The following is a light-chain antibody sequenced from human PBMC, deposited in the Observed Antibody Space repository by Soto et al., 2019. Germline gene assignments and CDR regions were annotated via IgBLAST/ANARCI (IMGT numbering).Light chain of an antibody. CDR2: GAS. CDR1: QSVTTE. J-gene: IGKJ1*01. V-gene: IGKV3-20*01. Sequence: IVLTQSPGTLSLSPGETATLSCRAGQSVTTELACYQQKPGQAPRLIIHGASSRATGIPDRISGSGSGTDFTLTISTLEPEDFAVYSCQQYGSSGTFGQGTKVDI. CDR3: QQYGSSGT.